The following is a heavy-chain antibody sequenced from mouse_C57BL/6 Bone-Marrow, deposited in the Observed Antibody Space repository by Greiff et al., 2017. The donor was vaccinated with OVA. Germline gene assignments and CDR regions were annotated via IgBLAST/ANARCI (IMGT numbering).Heavy chain of an antibody. D-gene: IGHD1-1*01. J-gene: IGHJ4*01. CDR2: ISDGGSYT. Sequence: EVHLVESGGGLVKPGGSLKLSCAASGFTFSSYAMSWVRQTPEKRLEWVATISDGGSYTYYPDNVKGRFTISRDNAKNNLYLQMSHLKSEDTAMYYCARDGGYYYGSSYPYYYAMDYWGQGTSVTVSS. V-gene: IGHV5-4*01. CDR3: ARDGGYYYGSSYPYYYAMDY. CDR1: GFTFSSYA.